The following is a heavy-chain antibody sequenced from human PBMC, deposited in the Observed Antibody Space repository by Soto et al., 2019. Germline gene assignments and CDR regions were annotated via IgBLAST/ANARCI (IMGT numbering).Heavy chain of an antibody. CDR1: GFTFSSYG. CDR3: AKPYYYDSSGYYALAFDI. V-gene: IGHV3-30*18. J-gene: IGHJ3*02. D-gene: IGHD3-22*01. Sequence: GGSLRLSCAASGFTFSSYGMHWVRQAPGKGLEWVAVISYDGSNKYYADSVKGRFTISRDNSKNTLYLQMNSLRAEDTAVYYCAKPYYYDSSGYYALAFDIWGQGTMVTVSS. CDR2: ISYDGSNK.